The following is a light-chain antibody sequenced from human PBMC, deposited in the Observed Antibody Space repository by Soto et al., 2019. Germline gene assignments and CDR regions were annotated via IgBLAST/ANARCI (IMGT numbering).Light chain of an antibody. J-gene: IGLJ2*01. Sequence: QSALTQSASVSGSPGQSITISCTGTSGDVGSYYLVSWYQQHPGKAPKLMIYEVSKRPSGVSNRFSGSKSGNTASLTISGLQAEDEADYYCCSYAGSSTVVFGGWTKLTVL. CDR2: EVS. CDR1: SGDVGSYYL. CDR3: CSYAGSSTVV. V-gene: IGLV2-23*02.